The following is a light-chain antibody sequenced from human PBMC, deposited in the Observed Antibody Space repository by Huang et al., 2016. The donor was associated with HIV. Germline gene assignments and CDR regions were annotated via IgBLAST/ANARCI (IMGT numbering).Light chain of an antibody. Sequence: DIVMTQSPDSLAVYPGERATINCKSSQSVLYKLMKKNYLGWYQQKPGRPTKLLIYWATTRESGVADRISGSGSGTYFTLTINNLQAEDVAVYFCLQYYSVPQTFDHGTKVEIK. CDR3: LQYYSVPQT. CDR2: WAT. J-gene: IGKJ1*01. CDR1: QSVLYKLMKKNY. V-gene: IGKV4-1*01.